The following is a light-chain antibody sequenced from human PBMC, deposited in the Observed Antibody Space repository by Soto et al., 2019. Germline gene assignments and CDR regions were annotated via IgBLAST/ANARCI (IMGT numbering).Light chain of an antibody. V-gene: IGKV1-17*01. Sequence: DIQMTQKPSSLSASVGDRVIITCRASQGISSYLGWYQQKPGKAPKLLIYAASSLQSGVPSRFSGSGSGTEFTLTISSLQPEDFATYYCLQHNSYPRVTFGGGSMVDVK. CDR3: LQHNSYPRVT. J-gene: IGKJ4*01. CDR1: QGISSY. CDR2: AAS.